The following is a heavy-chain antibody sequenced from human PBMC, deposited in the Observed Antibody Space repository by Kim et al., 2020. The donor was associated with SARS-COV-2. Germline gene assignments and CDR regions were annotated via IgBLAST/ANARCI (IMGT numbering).Heavy chain of an antibody. D-gene: IGHD1-26*01. CDR1: GFTFSSYA. CDR2: ISGSGGST. CDR3: AKDPGKNSGSAVVFDY. J-gene: IGHJ4*02. V-gene: IGHV3-23*01. Sequence: GGSLRLSCAASGFTFSSYAMSWVRQAPGKGLEWVSAISGSGGSTYYADSVKGRFTISRDNSKNTLYLQMNSLRAEDTAVYYCAKDPGKNSGSAVVFDYWGQGTLVTVSS.